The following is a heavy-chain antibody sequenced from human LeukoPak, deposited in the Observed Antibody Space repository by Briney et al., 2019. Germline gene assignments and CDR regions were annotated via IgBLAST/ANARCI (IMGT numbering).Heavy chain of an antibody. D-gene: IGHD6-13*01. CDR2: INPSGGST. CDR1: GYTFTSYY. CDR3: ARDEVKGIAAAGTDFDY. V-gene: IGHV1-46*01. J-gene: IGHJ4*02. Sequence: ASVKVSCKASGYTFTSYYMHWVRQAPGQGLEWMGIINPSGGSTSYAQKFQGRVTMTRGTSTSTVYMELSSLRSEDTAVYYCARDEVKGIAAAGTDFDYWGQGTLVTVSS.